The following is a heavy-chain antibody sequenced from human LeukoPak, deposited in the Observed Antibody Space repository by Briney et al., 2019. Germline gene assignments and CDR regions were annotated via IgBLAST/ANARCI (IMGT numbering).Heavy chain of an antibody. V-gene: IGHV1-46*01. CDR2: ISAYNGNT. Sequence: ASVKVSCKASGYTFTSYYMHWVRQAPGQGLEWMGWISAYNGNTNYAQKFQGRVTMTRDTSTSTVYMELSSLRSEDTAVYYCARGGQMSYYYDSSGYYPKLPNWGRGTLVTVSS. CDR3: ARGGQMSYYYDSSGYYPKLPN. CDR1: GYTFTSYY. J-gene: IGHJ4*02. D-gene: IGHD3-22*01.